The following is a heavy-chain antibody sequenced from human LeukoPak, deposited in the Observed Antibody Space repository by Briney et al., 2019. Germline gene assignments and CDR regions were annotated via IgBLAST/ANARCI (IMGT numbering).Heavy chain of an antibody. CDR1: GGSIRSYY. Sequence: PGTLSLTYTVSGGSIRSYYWSWIRQPPGKGLEWIGYIYYSGSTNYNPSLKSRVTISVDTSKNQLSLKLSSVTAADTAVYYCARGYCSGGSCYSSPLDYWGQGTLVTVSS. V-gene: IGHV4-59*01. CDR2: IYYSGST. D-gene: IGHD2-15*01. J-gene: IGHJ4*02. CDR3: ARGYCSGGSCYSSPLDY.